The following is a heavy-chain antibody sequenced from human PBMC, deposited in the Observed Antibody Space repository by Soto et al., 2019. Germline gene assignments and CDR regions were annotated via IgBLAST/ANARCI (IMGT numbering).Heavy chain of an antibody. V-gene: IGHV3-48*04. Sequence: GGSLRLCCAASGFTFSSYSMNWVRQAQGTGLEWVSYISSSSSTIYYADSVKDRFTISRDNAKNSLYLQMNSLRAEDTAVYYCARDSSGYHDAFDIWGQGTMVTVSS. CDR3: ARDSSGYHDAFDI. CDR1: GFTFSSYS. D-gene: IGHD3-22*01. J-gene: IGHJ3*02. CDR2: ISSSSSTI.